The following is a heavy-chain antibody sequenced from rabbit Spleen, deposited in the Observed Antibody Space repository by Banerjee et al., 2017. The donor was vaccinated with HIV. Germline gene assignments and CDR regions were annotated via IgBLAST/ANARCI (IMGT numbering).Heavy chain of an antibody. CDR2: IDAGSSGIT. V-gene: IGHV1S40*01. CDR1: GFSFSSRYY. CDR3: ARDNAGYAGYGDDNL. J-gene: IGHJ4*01. D-gene: IGHD7-1*01. Sequence: QSLEESGGDLVKPGTSLTLTCTASGFSFSSRYYMCWVRQAPGKGLEWIACIDAGSSGITYYASWAKGRFTISKTSSTTVTLQMTSLTAADTATYFCARDNAGYAGYGDDNLWAQAPSSPS.